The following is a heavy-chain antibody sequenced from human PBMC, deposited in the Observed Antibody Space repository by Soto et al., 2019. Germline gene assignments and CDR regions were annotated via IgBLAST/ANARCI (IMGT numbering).Heavy chain of an antibody. CDR3: ARGLRFLEWLLNWFDP. J-gene: IGHJ5*02. Sequence: SETLSLTCAVYGGSFSGYYWSWIRQPPGKGLEWIGEINHSGSTNYNPSLKSRVTISVDTSKNQLSLKLSSVTAADTAVYYCARGLRFLEWLLNWFDPWGQGTLVTVSS. V-gene: IGHV4-34*01. D-gene: IGHD3-3*01. CDR1: GGSFSGYY. CDR2: INHSGST.